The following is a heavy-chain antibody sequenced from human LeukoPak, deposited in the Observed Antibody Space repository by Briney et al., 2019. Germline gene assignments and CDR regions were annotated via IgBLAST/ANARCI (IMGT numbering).Heavy chain of an antibody. CDR2: INHSVGT. D-gene: IGHD6-6*01. V-gene: IGHV4-34*01. CDR1: SGSFSGYY. Sequence: SETLSLTCSVYSGSFSGYYWSWIRQPPGKGLEWIGEINHSVGTNYNPSLKSRVTISVDKSKNQLSLILTSVTAADTAVYYCARDVGARLPGYWGQGTLVTVSS. J-gene: IGHJ4*02. CDR3: ARDVGARLPGY.